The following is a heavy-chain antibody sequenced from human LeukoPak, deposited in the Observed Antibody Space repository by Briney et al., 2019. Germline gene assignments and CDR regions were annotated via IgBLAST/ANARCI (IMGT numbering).Heavy chain of an antibody. D-gene: IGHD3-22*01. CDR3: ARGLGGYYDTSDYYYAVAAH. CDR1: GYTFITYD. CDR2: MNPKSGDT. Sequence: GASVKVSCKASGYTFITYDITWVRQATGQGLEWMGWMNPKSGDTAYAQKFQGRVAMTRDTSISTAYMELRSLRSEDTAVYYCARGLGGYYDTSDYYYAVAAHWGQGTLVTVSS. J-gene: IGHJ4*02. V-gene: IGHV1-8*01.